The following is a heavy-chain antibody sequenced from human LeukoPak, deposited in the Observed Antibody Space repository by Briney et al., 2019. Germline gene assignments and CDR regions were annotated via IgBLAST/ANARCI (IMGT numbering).Heavy chain of an antibody. CDR2: ISSSASTI. D-gene: IGHD4-17*01. CDR1: GFTFSSYE. J-gene: IGHJ4*02. V-gene: IGHV3-48*03. Sequence: GGSLRLSCAASGFTFSSYEMNWVRQAPGKGLEWISYISSSASTIYYADSVKGRFTISRDNAKNSLYLQMNSLRAEDTAIYYCVTRHDYGDHGRGCPDYWGQGTLVTVSS. CDR3: VTRHDYGDHGRGCPDY.